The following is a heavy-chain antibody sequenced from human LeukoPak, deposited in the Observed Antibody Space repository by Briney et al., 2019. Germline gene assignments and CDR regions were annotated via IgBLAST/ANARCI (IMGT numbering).Heavy chain of an antibody. V-gene: IGHV3-30*03. Sequence: GRSLRLSCAASGFTFSSYGMHWVRQAPGKGLEWVAVISYDGSNKYYADSVKGRFTISRDNSKNTLYLQMNSLRAEDTAVYYCARDDGSLDYWGQGTLVTFSS. CDR1: GFTFSSYG. CDR2: ISYDGSNK. J-gene: IGHJ4*02. D-gene: IGHD5-24*01. CDR3: ARDDGSLDY.